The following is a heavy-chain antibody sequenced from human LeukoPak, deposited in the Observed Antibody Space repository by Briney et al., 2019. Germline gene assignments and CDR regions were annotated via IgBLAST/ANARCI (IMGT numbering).Heavy chain of an antibody. J-gene: IGHJ4*02. CDR2: ISAYNGNA. CDR1: GYTFTSYD. D-gene: IGHD3-3*01. CDR3: ARDTDYDFWSGYRTSVGVDY. Sequence: GASVTVSCTASGYTFTSYDISWVRQAPGQGPEWMGWISAYNGNANYAQKLQGRVTMTTDTSTSTAYMELRSLRSDDTAVYYCARDTDYDFWSGYRTSVGVDYWGQGTLVTVSS. V-gene: IGHV1-18*01.